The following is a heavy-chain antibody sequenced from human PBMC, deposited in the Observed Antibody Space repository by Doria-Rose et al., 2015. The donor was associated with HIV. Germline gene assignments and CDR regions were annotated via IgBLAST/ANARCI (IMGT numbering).Heavy chain of an antibody. D-gene: IGHD6-13*01. J-gene: IGHJ4*02. Sequence: QVTLKESGPVLVKPTETLTLTCTVSGVSLSSPGMGVSWIRQPPGKALEWLANIVSDDERSYKTSLKSRLTISRRTSKSQVVLTMTDMDPVDTATYYCARIKSSRWYHKYYFDFWGQGTLVIVSA. CDR3: ARIKSSRWYHKYYFDF. V-gene: IGHV2-26*01. CDR2: IVSDDER. CDR1: GVSLSSPGMG.